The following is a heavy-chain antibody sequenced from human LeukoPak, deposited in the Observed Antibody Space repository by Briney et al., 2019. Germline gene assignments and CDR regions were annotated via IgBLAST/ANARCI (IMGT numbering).Heavy chain of an antibody. CDR1: GYSFTSYW. J-gene: IGHJ4*02. CDR2: IYPGDSDT. D-gene: IGHD6-6*01. Sequence: GESLTLSCTGSGYSFTSYWIGWVRQMPGKGLEGMGIIYPGDSDTRYSPSFQGQVTMSADKSIGTAYLQWSSLKASDTAMYYCARGPRAARFFDYWGQGTLVTVCS. CDR3: ARGPRAARFFDY. V-gene: IGHV5-51*03.